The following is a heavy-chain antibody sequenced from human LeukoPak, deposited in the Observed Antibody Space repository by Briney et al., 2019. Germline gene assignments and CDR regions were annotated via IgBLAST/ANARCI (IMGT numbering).Heavy chain of an antibody. CDR1: GYTFGHFG. V-gene: IGHV7-4-1*02. Sequence: GASVKVSCKTSGYTFGHFGMNWVRQAPGQGLEWMGWINTNTGNPTYAQGFTGRFVFSFDNSVNTAHLQINSLEAGDTAVYYCARMGQGGGYYLDNWGQGTLVTVSS. CDR2: INTNTGNP. D-gene: IGHD3-3*01. CDR3: ARMGQGGGYYLDN. J-gene: IGHJ4*02.